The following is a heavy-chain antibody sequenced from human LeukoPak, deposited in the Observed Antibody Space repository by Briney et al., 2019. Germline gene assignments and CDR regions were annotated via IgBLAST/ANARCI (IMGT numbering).Heavy chain of an antibody. CDR2: IWYDGSNK. CDR3: ARDRNIRYFDC. V-gene: IGHV3-33*08. J-gene: IGHJ4*02. CDR1: GFTFSSYG. D-gene: IGHD1-14*01. Sequence: GGSLRLSCAASGFTFSSYGMHWVRQAPGKGLEWVAVIWYDGSNKYYADSVKGRFTISRDDSKNTLYLQMNSLRAEDTAVYYCARDRNIRYFDCWGQGTLVTVSS.